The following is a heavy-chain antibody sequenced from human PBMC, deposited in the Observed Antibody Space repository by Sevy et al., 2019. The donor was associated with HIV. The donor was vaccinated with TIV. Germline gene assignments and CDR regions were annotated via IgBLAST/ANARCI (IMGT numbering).Heavy chain of an antibody. D-gene: IGHD4-17*01. CDR3: ARDLEFYDYGDYGPAFTPDY. Sequence: GGSLRLSCATSGFTFNSYGMHWVRQAPGKGLEWVALIWFDGSNKYYADSVKGRFTISRDIVKNTLHLQMNSLRAEDTAVYYCARDLEFYDYGDYGPAFTPDYSGQGTLVTVSS. J-gene: IGHJ4*02. CDR1: GFTFNSYG. V-gene: IGHV3-33*01. CDR2: IWFDGSNK.